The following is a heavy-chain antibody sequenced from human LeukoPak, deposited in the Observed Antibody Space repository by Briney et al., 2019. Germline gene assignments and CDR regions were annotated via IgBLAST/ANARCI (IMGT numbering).Heavy chain of an antibody. CDR2: ISGSGGST. CDR3: AKSLGPLPYNWFDP. J-gene: IGHJ5*02. Sequence: GGSLRLSCAASGFTFSSYAMSWVRQAPGKGLEWVSAISGSGGSTYYADSVKGRFTISRDNSKDTLYLQMNSLRAEDTAVYYCAKSLGPLPYNWFDPWGQGTLVTVSS. CDR1: GFTFSSYA. V-gene: IGHV3-23*01.